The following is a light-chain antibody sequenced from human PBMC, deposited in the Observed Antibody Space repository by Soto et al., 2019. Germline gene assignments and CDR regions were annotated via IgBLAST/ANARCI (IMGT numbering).Light chain of an antibody. CDR3: QQYASSTPWT. CDR2: GAS. J-gene: IGKJ1*01. Sequence: EVVLTQSPGTLSLSPGERATLSCRASQSLSSTYFAWYQQKPGQPPRLLIYGASTRATGIPDRFSGSGSGTDFPLTISGPEPEDFAVYYCQQYASSTPWTFGQGTKVEIK. V-gene: IGKV3-20*01. CDR1: QSLSSTY.